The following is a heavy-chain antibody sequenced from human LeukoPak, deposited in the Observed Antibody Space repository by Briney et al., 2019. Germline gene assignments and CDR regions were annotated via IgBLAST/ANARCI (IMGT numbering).Heavy chain of an antibody. D-gene: IGHD3-22*01. J-gene: IGHJ5*02. Sequence: ASVKVSCKASGYTFSSYGISWVRQAPGQGLEWMGWINPNSGGTNYAQKFQDRVTMTRDTSISTAYMELSRLRSDDTAVYYCARSPDYYDSSGYYYALNWFDPWGQGTLVTVSS. CDR2: INPNSGGT. CDR1: GYTFSSYG. V-gene: IGHV1-2*02. CDR3: ARSPDYYDSSGYYYALNWFDP.